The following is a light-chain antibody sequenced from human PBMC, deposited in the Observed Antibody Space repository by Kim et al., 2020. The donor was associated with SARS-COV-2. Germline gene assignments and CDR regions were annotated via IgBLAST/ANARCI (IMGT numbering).Light chain of an antibody. CDR3: QSYDSSLTAWV. CDR1: SSNIGAGYD. J-gene: IGLJ3*02. Sequence: QSALTQPPSVSGAPGQRVTVSCTGGSSNIGAGYDVSWYRQLPKTAPKLLMYRNSYRPSGVPGRFSGSKSGSSASLAITGLQAEDEADYYCQSYDSSLTAWVFGGGTQLTVL. V-gene: IGLV1-40*01. CDR2: RNS.